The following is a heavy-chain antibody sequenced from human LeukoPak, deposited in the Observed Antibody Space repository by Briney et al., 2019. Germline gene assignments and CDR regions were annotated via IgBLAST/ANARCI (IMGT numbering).Heavy chain of an antibody. CDR3: AKGLLNQIGYYYYGMDV. CDR1: GFTFSGYG. Sequence: GGSLRLSCAASGFTFSGYGMHWVRQAPGKGLEWMAVISYDGSNKYYADSVKGRFTISRDNSKNTLYLQMNSLRAEDTAVYYCAKGLLNQIGYYYYGMDVWGKGTTVTVSS. V-gene: IGHV3-30*18. J-gene: IGHJ6*04. CDR2: ISYDGSNK. D-gene: IGHD1-14*01.